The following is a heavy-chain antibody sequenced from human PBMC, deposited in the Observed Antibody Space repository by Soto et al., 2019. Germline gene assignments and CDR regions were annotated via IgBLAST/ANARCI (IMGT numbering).Heavy chain of an antibody. Sequence: SETLSLTCAVSGGSISSGGYSWSWIRQPPGKGLEWIGYIYHSGSTYYNPSLKSRVTISVDRSKNQFSLKPSSVTAADTAVYYCARSPPRNYSDSSGYRLGWFDPWGQGTLVTVSS. D-gene: IGHD3-22*01. CDR2: IYHSGST. CDR1: GGSISSGGYS. J-gene: IGHJ5*02. V-gene: IGHV4-30-2*01. CDR3: ARSPPRNYSDSSGYRLGWFDP.